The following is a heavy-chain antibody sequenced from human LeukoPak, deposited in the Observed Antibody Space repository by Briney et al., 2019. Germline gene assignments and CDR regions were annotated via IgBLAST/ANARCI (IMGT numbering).Heavy chain of an antibody. CDR1: GGSFSGYY. Sequence: PSETLSLTCAVYGGSFSGYYWSWIRQPPGKGLEWIGEVNHSGSTNYNPSLKSRVTISVDTSKNQFSLKLSSVTAADTAVYYCASRSSSTKDYWGQGTLVTVSS. V-gene: IGHV4-34*01. D-gene: IGHD2-2*01. CDR2: VNHSGST. CDR3: ASRSSSTKDY. J-gene: IGHJ4*02.